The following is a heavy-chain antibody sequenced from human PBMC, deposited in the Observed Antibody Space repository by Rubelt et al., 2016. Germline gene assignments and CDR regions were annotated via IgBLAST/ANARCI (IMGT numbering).Heavy chain of an antibody. CDR3: AREQETTVTIEGVLGY. Sequence: QVQLVQSGSELKKPGASVKVSCKASGYTFTGYYMHWVRQAPGQGLEWMGIINPSGGSTSYAQKFQGRVTMTRDTSTSTVYMELSSLRSEDTAVYYCAREQETTVTIEGVLGYWGQGTLVTVSS. V-gene: IGHV1-46*01. CDR1: GYTFTGYY. CDR2: INPSGGST. D-gene: IGHD4-17*01. J-gene: IGHJ4*02.